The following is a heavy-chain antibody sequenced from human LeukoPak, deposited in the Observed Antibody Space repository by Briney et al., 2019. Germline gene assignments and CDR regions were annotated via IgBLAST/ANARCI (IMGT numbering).Heavy chain of an antibody. CDR1: GFTFSSYS. CDR2: IRSSGTTR. J-gene: IGHJ4*02. V-gene: IGHV3-48*04. CDR3: AREDASGFDY. D-gene: IGHD6-25*01. Sequence: PGGSLRLSCAVSGFTFSSYSMNWVRQAPGKGLEWVSKIRSSGTTRYYADSVKGRFTISRDNAKKSLYLQMNSLRAEDTAVYYCAREDASGFDYWGQGTLVTVSS.